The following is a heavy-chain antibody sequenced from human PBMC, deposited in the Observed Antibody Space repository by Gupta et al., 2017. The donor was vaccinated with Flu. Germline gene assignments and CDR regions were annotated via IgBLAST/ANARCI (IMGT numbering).Heavy chain of an antibody. CDR3: ARGQYNAAANFAH. V-gene: IGHV1-69*12. J-gene: IGHJ4*02. D-gene: IGHD1-14*01. CDR1: GDTFNNYA. Sequence: HVQLVQSGAEVKKSESSVKVSCTASGDTFNNYAFSWVRLAPGQGLEWMGGISPMYGATSYAHKFHDRVTITADETTSTVYLEVRSLRFEDTAIYYCARGQYNAAANFAHWGQGTQVTVSS. CDR2: ISPMYGAT.